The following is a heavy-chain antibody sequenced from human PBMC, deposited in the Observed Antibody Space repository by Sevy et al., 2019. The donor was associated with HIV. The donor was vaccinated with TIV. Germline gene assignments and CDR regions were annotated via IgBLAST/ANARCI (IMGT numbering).Heavy chain of an antibody. V-gene: IGHV4-59*11. CDR1: GGSITSLY. Sequence: SETLSLTCTVSGGSITSLYWNWIRQPPGKVLEWIANIYYNGHINYNPSLKSRVTLSLDTSKNQFPLSLSSVTAADWAMYYCARENAGGRGYSWGQGTLVTVS. D-gene: IGHD3-10*01. J-gene: IGHJ4*02. CDR2: IYYNGHI. CDR3: ARENAGGRGYS.